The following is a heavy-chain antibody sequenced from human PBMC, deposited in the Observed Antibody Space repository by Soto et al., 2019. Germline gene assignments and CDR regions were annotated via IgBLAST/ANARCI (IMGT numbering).Heavy chain of an antibody. J-gene: IGHJ4*02. CDR1: GFSFGNYA. D-gene: IGHD5-18*01. CDR2: ISNSGGIT. V-gene: IGHV3-23*01. CDR3: AKDWMGLGYFFEY. Sequence: EVQLLESGGDLVQPGGSVRLSCVASGFSFGNYAMNWVRQDPGKGLQWVASISNSGGITYYADSVKGRFTISRDNSENTLFLQLNSLRVEDTAIYYCAKDWMGLGYFFEYWGQGTLVTVSA.